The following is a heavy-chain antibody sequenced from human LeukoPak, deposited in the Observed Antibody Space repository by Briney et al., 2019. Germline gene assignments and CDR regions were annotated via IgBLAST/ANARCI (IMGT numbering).Heavy chain of an antibody. Sequence: GGSLRLSCSASGFTFSSYALQWVRQAPGKGLQYVSAIGGDGATYYADSVKGRFTISRENSKYTLFLQMTSLRPEDTAVYYCVTGVTAAAPFFDYWGQGTLVTVSS. CDR1: GFTFSSYA. V-gene: IGHV3-64D*06. J-gene: IGHJ4*02. D-gene: IGHD6-13*01. CDR3: VTGVTAAAPFFDY. CDR2: IGGDGAT.